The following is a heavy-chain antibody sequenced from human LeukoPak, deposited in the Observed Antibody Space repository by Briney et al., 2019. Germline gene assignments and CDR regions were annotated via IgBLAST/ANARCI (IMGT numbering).Heavy chain of an antibody. J-gene: IGHJ1*01. Sequence: GGSLRLSCAASGFSFSDYYMSWIRHTPEEGLEWLSYISSSSDYKNYADSLKGRFTISRDNAKNSVYLQMNSLRAEDTAVYYCARQGLYDSSDFWTFQHWGQGTLVTVSS. CDR1: GFSFSDYY. CDR2: ISSSSDYK. V-gene: IGHV3-11*06. D-gene: IGHD3/OR15-3a*01. CDR3: ARQGLYDSSDFWTFQH.